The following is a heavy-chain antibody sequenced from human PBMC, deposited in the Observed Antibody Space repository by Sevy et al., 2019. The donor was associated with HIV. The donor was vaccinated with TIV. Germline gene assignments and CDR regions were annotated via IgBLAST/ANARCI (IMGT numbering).Heavy chain of an antibody. CDR3: ARVDTTVVTSDAFDI. V-gene: IGHV3-7*03. J-gene: IGHJ3*02. CDR2: IKQDGSEK. Sequence: GGSLRLSCAASGFTFSSYWMSWVRQAPGKGLEWVANIKQDGSEKYYVDSVKGRFTISRDNAKNSLYLQMNRLRAEDTAVYYCARVDTTVVTSDAFDIWGQGTMVTVSS. CDR1: GFTFSSYW. D-gene: IGHD4-17*01.